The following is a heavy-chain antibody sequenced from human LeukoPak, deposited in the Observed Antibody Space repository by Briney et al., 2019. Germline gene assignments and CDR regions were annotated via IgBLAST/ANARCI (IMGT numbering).Heavy chain of an antibody. J-gene: IGHJ4*02. CDR2: INPNSGGV. D-gene: IGHD6-13*01. CDR1: GYTFTGYY. CDR3: ARGPYSSSWYHFDY. V-gene: IGHV1-2*02. Sequence: ASVKVSCKASGYTFTGYYMHWVRQAPGQGLEWMGWINPNSGGVNYAQKFQGRVTMTRDTSISTAYMELSRLRSDDTAVYYCARGPYSSSWYHFDYWGQGTLVTVSS.